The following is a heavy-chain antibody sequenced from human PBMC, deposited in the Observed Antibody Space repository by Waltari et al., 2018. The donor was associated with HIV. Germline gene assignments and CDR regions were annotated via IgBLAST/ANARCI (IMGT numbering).Heavy chain of an antibody. V-gene: IGHV1-2*02. J-gene: IGHJ6*02. Sequence: QVQLVQSGAEVKKPGASVTVSCKASGYTFTAHYTHWVRPAPVQGLEWMGWINPNSGGTNYAQKFQGRVTMTRDTSISTAYMELSRLRSDDTAVYYCARDRARTTDYYYYGMDVWGQGTTVTVSS. CDR2: INPNSGGT. D-gene: IGHD1-7*01. CDR3: ARDRARTTDYYYYGMDV. CDR1: GYTFTAHY.